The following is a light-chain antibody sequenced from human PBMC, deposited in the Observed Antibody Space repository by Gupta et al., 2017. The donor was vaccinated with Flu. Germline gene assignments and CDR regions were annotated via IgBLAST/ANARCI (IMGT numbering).Light chain of an antibody. CDR2: WAS. CDR1: QNVLYISNNKNY. CDR3: QQYDSTPWT. V-gene: IGKV4-1*01. J-gene: IGKJ1*01. Sequence: DIVMTQSPDSLAVSLGERATIDCKSSQNVLYISNNKNYLAWYQQKPGQPPKLLIYWASTRESGVPDRFSGSGSGTDFTLTISSLQAEDVAVYYCQQYDSTPWTFGQGTSVEIK.